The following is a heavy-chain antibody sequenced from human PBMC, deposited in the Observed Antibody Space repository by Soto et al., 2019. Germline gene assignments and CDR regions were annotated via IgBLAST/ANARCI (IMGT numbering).Heavy chain of an antibody. CDR2: IYPGDSDT. CDR1: GYSFTSYW. J-gene: IGHJ3*02. V-gene: IGHV5-51*01. Sequence: GESLKISCKGSGYSFTSYWIGWVRQMPGKGLEWMGIIYPGDSDTRYSPSFQGQVTISADKSISTAYLQWSSLKASDTAMYYCARLMGTDILTGYYASDASDIWGQGTMVTVSS. CDR3: ARLMGTDILTGYYASDASDI. D-gene: IGHD3-9*01.